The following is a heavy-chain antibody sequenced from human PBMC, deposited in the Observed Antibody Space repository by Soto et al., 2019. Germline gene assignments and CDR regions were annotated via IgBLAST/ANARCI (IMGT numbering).Heavy chain of an antibody. J-gene: IGHJ5*02. D-gene: IGHD3-3*01. CDR3: ARLSPGFNYDFWSRYFLGLDP. CDR2: IYYSGST. CDR1: GGSISSSSYY. Sequence: PSETLSLTCTVSGGSISSSSYYWGWIRQPPGKGLEWIGSIYYSGSTYYNPSLKSRVTISVDTSKNQFSLKLSSVTAADTAVYYCARLSPGFNYDFWSRYFLGLDPWGQGTLVTVSS. V-gene: IGHV4-39*01.